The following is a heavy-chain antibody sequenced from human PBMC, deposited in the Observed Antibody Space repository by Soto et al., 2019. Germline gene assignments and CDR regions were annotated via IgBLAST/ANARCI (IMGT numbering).Heavy chain of an antibody. Sequence: GGSLRLSCAASGLTFSSYAMHWVRQAPGKGLEYVSAISSNGGSTYYANSVKGRFTISRDNSKNTLYLQMGSLRAEDMAVYYCARDGIVATIFSGYYSYMDVWGKGTTVTVS. CDR2: ISSNGGST. J-gene: IGHJ6*03. CDR3: ARDGIVATIFSGYYSYMDV. CDR1: GLTFSSYA. D-gene: IGHD5-12*01. V-gene: IGHV3-64*01.